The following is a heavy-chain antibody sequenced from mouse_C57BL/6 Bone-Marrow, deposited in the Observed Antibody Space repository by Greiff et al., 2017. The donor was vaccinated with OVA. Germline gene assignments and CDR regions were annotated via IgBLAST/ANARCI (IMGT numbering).Heavy chain of an antibody. V-gene: IGHV5-4*01. CDR1: GFTFSSYA. CDR3: ARDRAAWFAY. Sequence: AASGFTFSSYAMSWVRQTPEKRLEWVATISDGGSYTYYPDNVKGRFTISRDNAKNNLYLQMSHLKSEDTAMYYCARDRAAWFAYWGQGTLVTVSA. CDR2: ISDGGSYT. J-gene: IGHJ3*01.